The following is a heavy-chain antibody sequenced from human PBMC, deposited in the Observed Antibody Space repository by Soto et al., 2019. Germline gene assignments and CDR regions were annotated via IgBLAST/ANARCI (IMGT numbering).Heavy chain of an antibody. CDR1: GFTFSSYS. CDR3: ARDRRGSYCGGDCYTDY. Sequence: PGGSLRLSCAASGFTFSSYSMNWVRQAPGKGLEWVSYISSSSSTIYYADSVKGRFTISRDNAKNSLYLQMNSLRDEDTAVYYCARDRRGSYCGGDCYTDYWGQGTLVTVSS. V-gene: IGHV3-48*02. CDR2: ISSSSSTI. D-gene: IGHD2-21*02. J-gene: IGHJ4*02.